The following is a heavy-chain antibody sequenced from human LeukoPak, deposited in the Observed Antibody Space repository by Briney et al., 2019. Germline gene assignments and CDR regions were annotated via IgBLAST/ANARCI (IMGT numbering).Heavy chain of an antibody. J-gene: IGHJ4*02. D-gene: IGHD3-22*01. CDR2: ISGSGGST. V-gene: IGHV3-23*01. CDR1: GFTFSSYA. Sequence: GGSLRLSCAASGFTFSSYAMSWVRQAPGKGLGWVSAISGSGGSTYYADSVKGRFTISRDNSKNTLYLQMNSLRAEDTAVYYCAKASAMIVVVSKHFDYWGQGTLVTVSS. CDR3: AKASAMIVVVSKHFDY.